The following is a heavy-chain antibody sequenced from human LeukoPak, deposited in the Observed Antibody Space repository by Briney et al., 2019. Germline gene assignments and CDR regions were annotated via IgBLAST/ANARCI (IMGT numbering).Heavy chain of an antibody. CDR2: IYYSGST. CDR3: ARTQGAVAGIVDY. Sequence: PSETLSLTCTVSGGSISSSSYYWGWIRQPPGKGLEWIGSIYYSGSTYYNPSLKSRVTISVDTSKNQFSLTLSSVTAADTAAYYCARTQGAVAGIVDYWGQGTLVTVSS. CDR1: GGSISSSSYY. J-gene: IGHJ4*02. V-gene: IGHV4-39*01. D-gene: IGHD6-19*01.